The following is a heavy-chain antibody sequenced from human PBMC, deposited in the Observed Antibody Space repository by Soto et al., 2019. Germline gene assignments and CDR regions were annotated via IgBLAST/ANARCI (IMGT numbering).Heavy chain of an antibody. V-gene: IGHV3-15*07. D-gene: IGHD3-3*01. CDR1: GFTFSNAW. CDR2: IKSKTDGGTT. CDR3: TTDSPIPYYDFWSGYLYPSFDY. J-gene: IGHJ4*02. Sequence: GGSLRLSCAASGFTFSNAWMNWVRQAPGKGLEWVGRIKSKTDGGTTDYAAPVKGRFTISRDDSKNTLYLQMNSLKTEDTAVYYCTTDSPIPYYDFWSGYLYPSFDYWGQGTLVTVSS.